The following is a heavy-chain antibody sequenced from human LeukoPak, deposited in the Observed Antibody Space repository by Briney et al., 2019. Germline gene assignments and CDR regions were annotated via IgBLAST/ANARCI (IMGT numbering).Heavy chain of an antibody. D-gene: IGHD3-10*01. V-gene: IGHV4-59*01. J-gene: IGHJ5*02. Sequence: SETLSLTCTVSGGSISGYSWTWIRQPPGQGLEWIGYFHNSRTTSYNPSLTGRVIISVDTAMDQISLKLNSVTAADTAVYYCARGHLGLSPWGQGTLVTVSS. CDR2: FHNSRTT. CDR1: GGSISGYS. CDR3: ARGHLGLSP.